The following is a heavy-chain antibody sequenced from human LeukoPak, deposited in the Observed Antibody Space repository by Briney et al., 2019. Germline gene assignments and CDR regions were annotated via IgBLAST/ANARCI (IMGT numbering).Heavy chain of an antibody. Sequence: PGGSLRLSCAASGFTFSSYWMHWVRQAPGKGLVWVSRINSDGSSTSYADSVKGRFTISRDNAKNTLYLQMNSLRAEDTAVYYCARDPLYYDYVWGSYSPSKPKPYNWFDPWGQGTLVTVSP. CDR2: INSDGSST. CDR3: ARDPLYYDYVWGSYSPSKPKPYNWFDP. CDR1: GFTFSSYW. J-gene: IGHJ5*02. D-gene: IGHD3-16*01. V-gene: IGHV3-74*01.